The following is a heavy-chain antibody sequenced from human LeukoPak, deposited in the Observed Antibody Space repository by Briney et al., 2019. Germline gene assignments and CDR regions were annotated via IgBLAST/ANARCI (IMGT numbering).Heavy chain of an antibody. CDR1: GGSISSSSYY. J-gene: IGHJ4*02. CDR3: ARVGRASFDY. Sequence: SETLSLTCTVSGGSISSSSYYWGWIRQPPGKGLEWIGSIYYSGSTYYNPSLKSRVTISVDTSKNHFSLKLSSVTAADTAVYYCARVGRASFDYWGQGTLVTVSS. D-gene: IGHD2-15*01. V-gene: IGHV4-39*07. CDR2: IYYSGST.